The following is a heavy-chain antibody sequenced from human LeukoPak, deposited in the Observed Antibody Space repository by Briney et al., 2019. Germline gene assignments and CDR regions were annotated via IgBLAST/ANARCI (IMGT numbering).Heavy chain of an antibody. V-gene: IGHV4-34*01. D-gene: IGHD3-3*01. CDR3: ARGPRYYDFWSGYSPIDY. Sequence: SETLSITCAVYGGSFSGYYWSWIRQPPGKGLEWIGEINHSGSTNYNPSLKSRVTISVDTSKNQFSLKLSSVTAADTAVYYCARGPRYYDFWSGYSPIDYWGQGTLVTVSS. J-gene: IGHJ4*02. CDR2: INHSGST. CDR1: GGSFSGYY.